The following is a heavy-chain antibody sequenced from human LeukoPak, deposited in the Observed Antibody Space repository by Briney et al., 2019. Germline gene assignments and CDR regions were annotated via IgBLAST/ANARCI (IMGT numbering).Heavy chain of an antibody. CDR3: ARDPGWGSYSSAFDI. CDR2: IYSGGST. J-gene: IGHJ3*02. V-gene: IGHV3-53*01. D-gene: IGHD1-26*01. CDR1: GFTVSSNY. Sequence: GGSLRLSCAASGFTVSSNYMSWVRQAPGKGLEWVSVIYSGGSTYYADSVKGRFTISRDNSKNTLYLQMNSLRAEDTAVYYCARDPGWGSYSSAFDIWGQGTMVTVSS.